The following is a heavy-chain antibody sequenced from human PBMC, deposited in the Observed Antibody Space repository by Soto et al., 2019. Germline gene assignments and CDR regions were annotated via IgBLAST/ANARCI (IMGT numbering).Heavy chain of an antibody. J-gene: IGHJ5*02. Sequence: SVKVSCKASGGTFSSYAISWVRQAPGQGLEWMGGIIPIFGTANYAQKFQGRVTITADESTSTAYMELSSLRSEDTAVYYCAREDTIFGVINTRATWFDPWGQGTLVTVSS. CDR3: AREDTIFGVINTRATWFDP. V-gene: IGHV1-69*13. CDR1: GGTFSSYA. CDR2: IIPIFGTA. D-gene: IGHD3-3*01.